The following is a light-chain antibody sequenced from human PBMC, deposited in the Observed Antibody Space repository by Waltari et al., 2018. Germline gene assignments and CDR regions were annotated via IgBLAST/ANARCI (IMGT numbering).Light chain of an antibody. J-gene: IGLJ2*01. CDR2: EGT. CDR1: STDLGSSTL. V-gene: IGLV2-23*01. Sequence: QSALTQPASVSGSPGQSITIPCTGSSTDLGSSTLVSWYQHPPDKAPKLLIYEGTERPSGISQRFSGSKSGNTASLTISTLQAEDEADYYCFSYADGRSLVFGGGTKLTVL. CDR3: FSYADGRSLV.